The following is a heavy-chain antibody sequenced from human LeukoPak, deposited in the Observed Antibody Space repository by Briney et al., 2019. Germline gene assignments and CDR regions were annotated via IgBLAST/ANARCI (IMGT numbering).Heavy chain of an antibody. CDR3: AKAGDGGSSWDDYYYYYYMDV. V-gene: IGHV3-66*01. Sequence: GSLRLSCAASGFTVSSNYMSWFRQAPGKGLEWVSVIYSGGSTYYADSVKGRFTISRDNSKNTLYLQMNSLRAEDTAVYYCAKAGDGGSSWDDYYYYYYMDVWGKGTTVTVSS. J-gene: IGHJ6*03. D-gene: IGHD6-13*01. CDR2: IYSGGST. CDR1: GFTVSSNY.